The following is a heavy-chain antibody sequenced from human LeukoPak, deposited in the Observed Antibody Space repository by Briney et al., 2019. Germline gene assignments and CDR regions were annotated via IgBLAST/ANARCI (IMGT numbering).Heavy chain of an antibody. J-gene: IGHJ4*02. Sequence: GGSLRLSCAASGFTFSSYWMHWVRQAPGKGLVWVSRINSDGSSTSYADSVKGRFTISRDNAKNTLYLQMNSVRAEDTAVYYCARTTMFSDILSLWGQGTLVTVSS. CDR1: GFTFSSYW. CDR3: ARTTMFSDILSL. V-gene: IGHV3-74*01. CDR2: INSDGSST. D-gene: IGHD3-9*01.